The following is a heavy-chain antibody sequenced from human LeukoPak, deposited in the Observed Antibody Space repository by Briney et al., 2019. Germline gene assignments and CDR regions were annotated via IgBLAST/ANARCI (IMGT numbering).Heavy chain of an antibody. Sequence: GGSLRLSCAASGFTFSSYSMNWVRQAPGKGLNGVSSISSSSSYIYYADSVKGRFTISRDNAKNSLSLQMNSLRAEDTAVYYCASGGGSGGTHDYWGQGTLVTASS. J-gene: IGHJ4*02. D-gene: IGHD3-10*01. CDR3: ASGGGSGGTHDY. CDR2: ISSSSSYI. V-gene: IGHV3-21*01. CDR1: GFTFSSYS.